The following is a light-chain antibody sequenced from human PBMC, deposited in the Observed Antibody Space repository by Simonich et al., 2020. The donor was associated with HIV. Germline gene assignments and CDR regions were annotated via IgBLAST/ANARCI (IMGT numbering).Light chain of an antibody. V-gene: IGLV1-51*01. J-gene: IGLJ3*02. CDR1: NFNMGKNY. CDR2: YHQ. CDR3: GTWDSSLSALV. Sequence: QSVLTQPPSVSAAAGQKVTISCSGSNFNMGKNYVCWYQQLPGTAPKLLIYYHQKRPSGIPDRFSGSKSGTSATLGITGLQTGDEADYYCGTWDSSLSALVFGGGTKVTVL.